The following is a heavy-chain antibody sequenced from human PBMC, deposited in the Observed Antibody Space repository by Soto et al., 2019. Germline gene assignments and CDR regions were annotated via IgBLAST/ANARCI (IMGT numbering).Heavy chain of an antibody. D-gene: IGHD6-19*01. CDR1: GYTFTHYA. J-gene: IGHJ4*02. CDR2: INTGNGNT. V-gene: IGHV1-3*04. CDR3: ARDGAVAGDTNFDY. Sequence: QVQLVDSGAEVKKPGASVKVSCKASGYTFTHYAMHWVRQAPGQRLEWMGWINTGNGNTKYSQKFQGRVTITTDTSASTAYMELSSLRSEDTAVYYCARDGAVAGDTNFDYWGQGTLVTVSS.